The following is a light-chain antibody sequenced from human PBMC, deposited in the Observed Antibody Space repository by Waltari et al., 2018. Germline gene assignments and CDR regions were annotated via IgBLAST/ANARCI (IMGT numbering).Light chain of an antibody. J-gene: IGLJ2*01. CDR3: YSGDDSGNQEV. CDR1: AVSKKY. CDR2: QDT. V-gene: IGLV3-10*01. Sequence: SYELTQPPSVSVSPGQPPRITCSGDAVSKKYVYWYQQKSGQAPVLVIYQDTERPSGIPERFSGSSSGTMATLTISGAQVEDEADYYCYSGDDSGNQEVFGGGTKLTVL.